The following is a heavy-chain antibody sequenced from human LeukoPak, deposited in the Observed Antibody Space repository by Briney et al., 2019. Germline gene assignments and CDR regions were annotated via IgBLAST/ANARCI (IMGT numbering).Heavy chain of an antibody. D-gene: IGHD2-2*01. J-gene: IGHJ5*02. Sequence: GGSLRLSCAASGFTFSSYWMHWVRHAPGKGLVWVSRINSDGSSTIYADSVNGRFTISRDNAKNTLYLQMNSLRAEDTAVYYCAGGEYCTSTSCYLLDSGNWFDPWGQGTLVTVSS. CDR1: GFTFSSYW. CDR3: AGGEYCTSTSCYLLDSGNWFDP. V-gene: IGHV3-74*01. CDR2: INSDGSST.